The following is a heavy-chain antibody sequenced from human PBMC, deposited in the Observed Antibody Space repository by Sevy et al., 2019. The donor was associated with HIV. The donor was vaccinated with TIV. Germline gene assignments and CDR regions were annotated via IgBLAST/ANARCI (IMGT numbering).Heavy chain of an antibody. J-gene: IGHJ6*02. CDR1: GGTFSSYA. CDR3: ARDIVVVPAAIVYYYGMDV. Sequence: ASVKVSCKASGGTFSSYAISWVRQAPGQGLEWMGGIIPTFGTANYAQKFQGRVTITADESTSTAYMELSSLRSEDTAVYYCARDIVVVPAAIVYYYGMDVWGQWTTVTVSS. D-gene: IGHD2-2*01. V-gene: IGHV1-69*13. CDR2: IIPTFGTA.